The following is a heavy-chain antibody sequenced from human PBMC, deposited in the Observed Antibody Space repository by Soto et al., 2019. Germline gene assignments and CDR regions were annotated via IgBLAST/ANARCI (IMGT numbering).Heavy chain of an antibody. CDR3: AKDSEYSSGWSARGDYYYYYGMDV. V-gene: IGHV3-23*01. CDR1: GFTFSSYA. Sequence: EVQLLESGGGLVQPGGSLRLSCAASGFTFSSYAMSWVRQAPGKGLEWVSAISGSGGSTYYADSVKGRFTISRDNSKNTLYLQMNSLRAEDTAVYYCAKDSEYSSGWSARGDYYYYYGMDVWGQGTTVTVSS. D-gene: IGHD6-19*01. J-gene: IGHJ6*02. CDR2: ISGSGGST.